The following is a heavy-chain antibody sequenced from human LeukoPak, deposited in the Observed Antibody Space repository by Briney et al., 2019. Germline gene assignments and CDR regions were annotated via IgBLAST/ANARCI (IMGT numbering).Heavy chain of an antibody. V-gene: IGHV1-69*05. D-gene: IGHD2-2*01. J-gene: IGHJ5*02. Sequence: ASVKVSCKASGYTFSRYAISWVRQAPGQGLEWMGGIIPIFGTANYAQKFQGRVTITTDESTSTAYMELSSLRSEDTAVYYCARSVVPAAINWFDPWGQGTLVTVSS. CDR2: IIPIFGTA. CDR3: ARSVVPAAINWFDP. CDR1: GYTFSRYA.